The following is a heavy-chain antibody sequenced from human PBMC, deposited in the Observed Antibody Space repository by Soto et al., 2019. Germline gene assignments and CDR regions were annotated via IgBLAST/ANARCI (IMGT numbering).Heavy chain of an antibody. CDR1: GDTFGTYA. Sequence: QVQLEQSGAEVKKPGSSVKVSCKASGDTFGTYAISWMRRAPGQSLEWMGQINAGFGATDLAQMFQGRVTITADKSTTSVYMELSSLRSDDTAVYYCATDCSGGSCHGASGMDVWGQGTTVTVSS. CDR2: INAGFGAT. CDR3: ATDCSGGSCHGASGMDV. J-gene: IGHJ6*02. V-gene: IGHV1-69*06. D-gene: IGHD2-15*01.